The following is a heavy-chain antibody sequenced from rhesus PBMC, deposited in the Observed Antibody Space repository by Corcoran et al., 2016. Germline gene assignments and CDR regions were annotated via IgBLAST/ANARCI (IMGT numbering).Heavy chain of an antibody. CDR2: IGSGSDT. V-gene: IGHV3-103*01. CDR3: TKETHGWSYFDF. D-gene: IGHD6-37*01. J-gene: IGHJ4*01. CDR1: GFSFIAYA. Sequence: EVQLVESGGGLAKPGGSLRLSCATSGFSFIAYAFHWVRQTPERGLEWVSAIGSGSDTYYADSVRGRFSISRDNSKNTVSLQMNILTTEDTAVYYCTKETHGWSYFDFWGQGVLVTVSS.